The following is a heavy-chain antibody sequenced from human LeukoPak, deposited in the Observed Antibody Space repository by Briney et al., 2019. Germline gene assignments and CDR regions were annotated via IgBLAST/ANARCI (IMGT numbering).Heavy chain of an antibody. CDR3: AREGTAGTNLNWFDP. J-gene: IGHJ5*02. D-gene: IGHD1-1*01. V-gene: IGHV4-59*01. Sequence: SETLSLTCTVSGGSISSYYWSWIRQPPGKGLEWIGYTSYSGSTNFNPSLKSRVTISVDTSKNQFPLKLSSVTAADTAVYYCAREGTAGTNLNWFDPWGQGTLVTVSS. CDR2: TSYSGST. CDR1: GGSISSYY.